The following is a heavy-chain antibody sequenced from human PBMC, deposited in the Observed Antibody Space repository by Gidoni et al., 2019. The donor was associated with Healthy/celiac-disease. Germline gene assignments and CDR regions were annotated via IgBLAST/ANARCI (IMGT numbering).Heavy chain of an antibody. CDR2: ISYDGSNK. D-gene: IGHD3-22*01. CDR1: AFTFSSYG. CDR3: AKEPYDRVLDY. Sequence: QVQLVESGGGVVQPGRSLRLSCPASAFTFSSYGMHWVRQAPGKGLEWVAVISYDGSNKYYADSVKGRFTISRDNSKNTLYLQMNSLRAEDTAVYYCAKEPYDRVLDYWGQGTLVTVSS. J-gene: IGHJ4*02. V-gene: IGHV3-30*18.